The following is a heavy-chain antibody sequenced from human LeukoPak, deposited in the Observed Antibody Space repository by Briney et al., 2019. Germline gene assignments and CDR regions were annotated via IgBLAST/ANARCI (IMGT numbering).Heavy chain of an antibody. D-gene: IGHD4-17*01. Sequence: ASVKVSCKASGYTFTSYGISWVRQAPGQGLEWMGWISTYNGNTNYAQRLQGRVTMTTDTSTSTAYMELRSLRSDDTAMYYCARRGGKNYGDYLLYYYYMDVWGKGTTVTVSS. J-gene: IGHJ6*03. CDR3: ARRGGKNYGDYLLYYYYMDV. CDR1: GYTFTSYG. CDR2: ISTYNGNT. V-gene: IGHV1-18*01.